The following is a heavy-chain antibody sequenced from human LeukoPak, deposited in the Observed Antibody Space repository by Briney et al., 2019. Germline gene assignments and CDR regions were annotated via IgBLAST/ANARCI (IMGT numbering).Heavy chain of an antibody. D-gene: IGHD2-15*01. J-gene: IGHJ5*02. CDR1: GYTLTELS. CDR3: ATSGVVVAATHGNWFDP. V-gene: IGHV1-24*01. Sequence: ASVTVSCKVSGYTLTELSMHWVRQAPGKGLEWMGGFDPEDGETIYAQKFQGRVTMTEDTSTDTAYMELSSLRSEDTAVYYCATSGVVVAATHGNWFDPWGQGTLVTVSS. CDR2: FDPEDGET.